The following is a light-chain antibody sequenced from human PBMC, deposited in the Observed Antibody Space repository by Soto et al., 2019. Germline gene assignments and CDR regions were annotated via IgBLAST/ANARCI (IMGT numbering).Light chain of an antibody. CDR3: RSYTSSSPVV. CDR1: SSDVGGYNY. Sequence: QSALTQPASVSGSPGQSITISCTGTSSDVGGYNYVSWYQQHPGKAPKLMIYDVSNRPTGVSNRFSGSKSGNTASLTISGLQAENEADYYCRSYTSSSPVVSGGGTKLTVL. CDR2: DVS. V-gene: IGLV2-14*01. J-gene: IGLJ2*01.